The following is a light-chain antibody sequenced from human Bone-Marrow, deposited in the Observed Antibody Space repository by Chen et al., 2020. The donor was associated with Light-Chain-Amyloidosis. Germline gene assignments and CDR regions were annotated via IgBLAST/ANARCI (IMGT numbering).Light chain of an antibody. J-gene: IGLJ2*01. CDR3: QAADRSGTSEVI. CDR2: SHT. V-gene: IGLV3-25*03. Sequence: SHELTQPPPVSVSPGQTARMTCSGDDLPTKYACRYQQKPGQAPGLVRQSHTGRPSGVAVAISGASSGTTATLTIGGDQGEDEADYHRQAADRSGTSEVIFGGGTKLTVL. CDR1: DLPTKY.